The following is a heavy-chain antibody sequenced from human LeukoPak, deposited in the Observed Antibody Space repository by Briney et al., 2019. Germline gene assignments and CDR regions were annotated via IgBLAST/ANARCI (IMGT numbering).Heavy chain of an antibody. J-gene: IGHJ4*02. V-gene: IGHV3-23*01. CDR3: AKSLWFGESAFDY. D-gene: IGHD3-10*01. CDR2: ISGSGGST. CDR1: GFTFSSYA. Sequence: GGSLRLSCAASGFTFSSYAMSWVRQAPGKGLEWVSAISGSGGSTYYADSVKGRFTISRDNSKDTLYLQMNSLRAEDTAVYYCAKSLWFGESAFDYWGQGTLVTVSS.